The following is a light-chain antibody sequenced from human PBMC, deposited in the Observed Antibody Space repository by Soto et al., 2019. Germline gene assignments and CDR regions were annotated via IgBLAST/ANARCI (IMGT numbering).Light chain of an antibody. J-gene: IGLJ1*01. Sequence: QSALAQPASVSGSPGQSITISCAGTSSDIGSSRLVSWYQQHPGKAPKLIIYQATERPSGVSGRFTGSRSGNTASLTISGVQAEDESDYYCSSYAGSTSYVFGTGTKLTVL. CDR3: SSYAGSTSYV. CDR2: QAT. CDR1: SSDIGSSRL. V-gene: IGLV2-23*01.